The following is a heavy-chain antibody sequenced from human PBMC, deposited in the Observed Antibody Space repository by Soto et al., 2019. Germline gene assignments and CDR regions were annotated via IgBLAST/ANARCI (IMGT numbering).Heavy chain of an antibody. J-gene: IGHJ4*02. V-gene: IGHV3-74*01. CDR2: INSDGSST. CDR1: GFTLSSYW. D-gene: IGHD3-22*01. Sequence: EVQLVESGGGLVQPGGSLRLSCAASGFTLSSYWMHWVRQDPGKGLVWVSRINSDGSSTSYADSVKGRFTISRDNAKNTLYLQMNSLRAEDTAVYYCARDPGTGYYDSSGYYYDWGQGTLVTVSS. CDR3: ARDPGTGYYDSSGYYYD.